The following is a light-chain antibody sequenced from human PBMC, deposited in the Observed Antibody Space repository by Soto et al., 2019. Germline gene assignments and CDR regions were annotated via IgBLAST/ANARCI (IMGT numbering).Light chain of an antibody. CDR1: TGAVTSDNY. V-gene: IGLV7-43*01. CDR3: LVYFSGAVQWV. Sequence: QTVVTQEPSLTVSPGGTVTLTCASSTGAVTSDNYPNWVQQKPGQAPRALIYGTNNKHSWTPARFSGSLLGGKAALTLSGVQPEDEADYYCLVYFSGAVQWVFGGGTKLTVL. J-gene: IGLJ3*02. CDR2: GTN.